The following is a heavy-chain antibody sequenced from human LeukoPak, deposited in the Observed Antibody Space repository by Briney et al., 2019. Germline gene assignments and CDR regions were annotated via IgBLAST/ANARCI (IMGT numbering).Heavy chain of an antibody. CDR1: GYIFTTYA. D-gene: IGHD1-26*01. Sequence: GASVKVSCKASGYIFTTYAINWVRQAPGQGPEWMGSMNTNTGNPTYAQGFTGRFVFSLDTSVSTAYLQINSLKAEDTAVYYCGRSIVGATDYWGQGTQVTVSS. CDR2: MNTNTGNP. J-gene: IGHJ4*02. CDR3: GRSIVGATDY. V-gene: IGHV7-4-1*02.